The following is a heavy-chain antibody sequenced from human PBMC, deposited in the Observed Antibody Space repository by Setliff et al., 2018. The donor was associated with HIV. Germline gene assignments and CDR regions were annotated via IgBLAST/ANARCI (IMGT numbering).Heavy chain of an antibody. V-gene: IGHV4-34*01. CDR1: GGSFSGYY. CDR2: INHRGTT. CDR3: ARQGAQQELTPYYSYAMDV. J-gene: IGHJ6*02. Sequence: LSLTCGVYGGSFSGYYWTWIRQPPGKGLEWIGEINHRGTTNSNPSLKRRVTISVDTSKSQFSLRLSSVTAADTAVYYCARQGAQQELTPYYSYAMDVWGQGTTVTVSS. D-gene: IGHD3-16*01.